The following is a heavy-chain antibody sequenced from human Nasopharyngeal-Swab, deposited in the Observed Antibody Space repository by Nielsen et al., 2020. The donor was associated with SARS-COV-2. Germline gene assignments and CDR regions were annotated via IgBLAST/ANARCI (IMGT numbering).Heavy chain of an antibody. V-gene: IGHV3-15*01. Sequence: GESLKISCAASGFTFSNAWMSWVRQAPGKGLEWVGRIKSKTDGGTTDYAAPVKGRFTISRDDSKNTLYLQMNSLKTEDTAVYYCTTRGGSSWYLDYWGQGTLVTVSS. CDR3: TTRGGSSWYLDY. CDR1: GFTFSNAW. D-gene: IGHD6-13*01. CDR2: IKSKTDGGTT. J-gene: IGHJ4*02.